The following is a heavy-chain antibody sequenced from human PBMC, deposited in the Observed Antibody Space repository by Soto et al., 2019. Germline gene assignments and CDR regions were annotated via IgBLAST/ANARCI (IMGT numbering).Heavy chain of an antibody. V-gene: IGHV1-2*04. CDR2: INPNSGGT. Sequence: GASVKVSCKASGYTFTGYYMHWVRQAPGQGLEWMGWINPNSGGTNYAQKFQGWVTMTRDTSISTAYMELSRLRSDDTAVYYCARGQDYYGSGSYGYYYMDVWGKGTTVTVS. CDR1: GYTFTGYY. D-gene: IGHD3-10*01. J-gene: IGHJ6*03. CDR3: ARGQDYYGSGSYGYYYMDV.